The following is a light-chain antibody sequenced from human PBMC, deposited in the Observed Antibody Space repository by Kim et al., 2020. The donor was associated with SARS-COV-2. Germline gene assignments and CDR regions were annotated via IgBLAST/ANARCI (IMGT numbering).Light chain of an antibody. V-gene: IGKV3-20*01. CDR1: QSIISNY. CDR3: QQYGSAPPT. CDR2: DAF. J-gene: IGKJ5*01. Sequence: SPGDRATLSCRASQSIISNYIAWYQKKPGQAPRLVIYDAFSRATGIPDRFSGSGSGTDFTLTISRLEPEDFAVYHCQQYGSAPPTFGQGTRLEIK.